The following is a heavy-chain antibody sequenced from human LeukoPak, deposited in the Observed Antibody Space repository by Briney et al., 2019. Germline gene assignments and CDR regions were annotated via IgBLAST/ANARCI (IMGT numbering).Heavy chain of an antibody. J-gene: IGHJ4*02. CDR3: AKDYGDYVYESNFDY. CDR2: ISSSSSYI. CDR1: GFTFCSYS. D-gene: IGHD4-17*01. Sequence: GGSLRLSCAASGFTFCSYSMNWVRQAPGKGLEWVSSISSSSSYIYYADSVRGRFTISRDNSKNTLYLQMNSLRAEDTAVYYCAKDYGDYVYESNFDYWGQGTLVTVSS. V-gene: IGHV3-21*04.